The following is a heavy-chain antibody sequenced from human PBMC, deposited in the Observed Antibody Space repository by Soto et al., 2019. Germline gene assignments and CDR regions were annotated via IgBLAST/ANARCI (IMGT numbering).Heavy chain of an antibody. Sequence: GGSIKLSCAASGVTFSSYGMHWVRQATGKGLEWVAVISYDGSNKYYADSVKGRFTISRDNSKNTLYLQMNSLRAEDTAVYYCATLGYCSGGSCYHDAFDIWGQGTMVTVSS. CDR1: GVTFSSYG. CDR3: ATLGYCSGGSCYHDAFDI. J-gene: IGHJ3*02. V-gene: IGHV3-30*03. CDR2: ISYDGSNK. D-gene: IGHD2-15*01.